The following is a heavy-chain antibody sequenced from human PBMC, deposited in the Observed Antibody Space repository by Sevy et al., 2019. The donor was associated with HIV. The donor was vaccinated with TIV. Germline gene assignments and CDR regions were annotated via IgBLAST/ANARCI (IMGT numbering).Heavy chain of an antibody. CDR3: ARTFDFWSTYQTGSYYYYGLDV. V-gene: IGHV3-33*01. CDR1: GFTLSSHG. CDR2: IWYDGSHK. Sequence: GGSLRLSCVASGFTLSSHGMHWVRQAPGKGLEWVSLIWYDGSHKFYADSVKGRFTIYKDNSKNTRYLQMNSLRAEDTAVYDCARTFDFWSTYQTGSYYYYGLDVWGQGTTVTVSS. D-gene: IGHD3-3*01. J-gene: IGHJ6*02.